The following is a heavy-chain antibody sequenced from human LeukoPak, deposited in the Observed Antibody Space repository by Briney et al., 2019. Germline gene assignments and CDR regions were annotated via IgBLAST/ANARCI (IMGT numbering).Heavy chain of an antibody. J-gene: IGHJ4*02. V-gene: IGHV3-21*01. Sequence: GGSLRLSCAASGFTFSSYSMNWVRQAPGKGLEWVSSISSSSSYIYYADSVKGRFTISRDNAKNSLYLQMNSLRAEDTAVYYCARGGWIQLWSEGAGLFDYWGQGTLVTVSS. CDR2: ISSSSSYI. D-gene: IGHD5-18*01. CDR3: ARGGWIQLWSEGAGLFDY. CDR1: GFTFSSYS.